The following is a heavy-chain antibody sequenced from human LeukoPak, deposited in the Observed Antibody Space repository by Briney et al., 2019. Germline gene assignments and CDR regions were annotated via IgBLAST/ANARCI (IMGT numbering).Heavy chain of an antibody. Sequence: TGGSLRLSCAASGFTFSSYAMSWVRRTPGKGLEWVSAISGSGGSTYYADSVKGRFTISRDNSKNTLYLQMNSLRAEDTAVYYCAKGPMVRGVILLDYWGQGTLVTVSS. CDR1: GFTFSSYA. CDR3: AKGPMVRGVILLDY. V-gene: IGHV3-23*01. CDR2: ISGSGGST. J-gene: IGHJ4*02. D-gene: IGHD3-10*01.